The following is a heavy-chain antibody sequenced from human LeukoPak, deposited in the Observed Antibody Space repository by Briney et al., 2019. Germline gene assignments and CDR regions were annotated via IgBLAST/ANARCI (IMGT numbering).Heavy chain of an antibody. CDR1: GYTFTGYY. Sequence: SVKVSCKASGYTFTGYYMHWVRQAPGQGLEWMGWINPNSGGTNYAQKFQGRVTMTRDTSISTAYMELSRLRSDDTAVYYCARGSIAVAGTWVDYWGQGTLVTVSS. CDR3: ARGSIAVAGTWVDY. J-gene: IGHJ4*02. V-gene: IGHV1-2*02. D-gene: IGHD6-19*01. CDR2: INPNSGGT.